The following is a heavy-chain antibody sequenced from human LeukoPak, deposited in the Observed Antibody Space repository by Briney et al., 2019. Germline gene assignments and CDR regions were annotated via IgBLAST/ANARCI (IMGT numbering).Heavy chain of an antibody. D-gene: IGHD1-26*01. J-gene: IGHJ4*02. CDR3: ARDKAVGPTLLDY. CDR2: IKQDGSEK. CDR1: GFTFSGYW. Sequence: GGSLRLSCAASGFTFSGYWMSSVRQAPGKGLEWVANIKQDGSEKYFVDSVGGRFTISRDNAKNSLYLEMNSLRAEDTAVYYCARDKAVGPTLLDYWGQGTLVTVSS. V-gene: IGHV3-7*01.